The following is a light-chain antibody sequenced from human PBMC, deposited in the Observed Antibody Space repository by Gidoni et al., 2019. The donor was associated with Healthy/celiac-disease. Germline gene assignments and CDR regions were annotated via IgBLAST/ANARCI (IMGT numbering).Light chain of an antibody. Sequence: SSVLTQPPSVSVSPGQTARITCSGDALAKQYAYWYQQKPGQAPVLVIYNDSERPSGIPERFSGSSSGTTVTLTISGVQAEDEADYYCQSADCSSTYWVFGGGTKLTVL. CDR2: NDS. V-gene: IGLV3-25*02. J-gene: IGLJ3*02. CDR3: QSADCSSTYWV. CDR1: ALAKQY.